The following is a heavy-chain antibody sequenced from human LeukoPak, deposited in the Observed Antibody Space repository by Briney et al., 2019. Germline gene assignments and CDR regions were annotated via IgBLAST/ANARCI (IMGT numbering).Heavy chain of an antibody. V-gene: IGHV3-9*01. J-gene: IGHJ4*02. D-gene: IGHD3-3*01. CDR2: ISWNTGNI. CDR3: AKGSFGVVIINILDY. CDR1: GFTFDDYG. Sequence: GRSLRLSYAASGFTFDDYGMHWVRPAPGKGLEWVSSISWNTGNIGYADSVKGRFTISRDNAKNFLYLQMNSLRTEDTALYYCAKGSFGVVIINILDYWGQGTLVTVSS.